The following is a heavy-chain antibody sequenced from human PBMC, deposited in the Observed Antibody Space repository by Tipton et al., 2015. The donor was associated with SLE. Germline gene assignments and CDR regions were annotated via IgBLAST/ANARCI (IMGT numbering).Heavy chain of an antibody. CDR2: IKQDGNEK. D-gene: IGHD2-15*01. Sequence: GSLRLSCAASGFTFSNSWMSWVRQAPGKGLEWVANIKQDGNEKYYMDSVKGRFSISRDNAKKSLFLQMNSLRVEDTAVYYCARIIGRVIYYFDYWGQGTPVTVSS. CDR3: ARIIGRVIYYFDY. V-gene: IGHV3-7*01. CDR1: GFTFSNSW. J-gene: IGHJ4*02.